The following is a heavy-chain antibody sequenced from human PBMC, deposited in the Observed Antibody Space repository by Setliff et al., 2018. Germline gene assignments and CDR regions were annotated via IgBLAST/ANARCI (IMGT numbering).Heavy chain of an antibody. CDR3: ARSNYDFWSGYPNWFDP. CDR2: INPYSDDT. Sequence: GASVKVSCKASGYIFTNYHIHGVRQAPGQGLEWMGWINPYSDDTHYAQNFQGRITITMDTSISTVYMELSSLRSDDTAVYYCARSNYDFWSGYPNWFDPWGQGSLVTVSS. D-gene: IGHD3-3*01. J-gene: IGHJ5*02. CDR1: GYIFTNYH. V-gene: IGHV1-2*02.